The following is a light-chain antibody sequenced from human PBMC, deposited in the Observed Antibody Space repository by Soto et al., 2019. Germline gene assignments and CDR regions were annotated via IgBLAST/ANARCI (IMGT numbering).Light chain of an antibody. V-gene: IGLV2-14*01. J-gene: IGLJ3*02. CDR1: SSDVGGYNY. CDR3: ISYTASSARV. CDR2: EVS. Sequence: QSALTQPASVSGSPGQSITISCTGTSSDVGGYNYVSWYQQHPGKAPKLMIYEVSNRPSGVSNRFSGSKPGNTASLTISGLQAEDEADYYCISYTASSARVFGGGTKLTV.